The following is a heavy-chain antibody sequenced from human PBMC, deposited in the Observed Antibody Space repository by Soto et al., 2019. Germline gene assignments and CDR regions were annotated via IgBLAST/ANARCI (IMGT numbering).Heavy chain of an antibody. V-gene: IGHV4-59*12. CDR1: GGSISSYY. D-gene: IGHD6-13*01. CDR2: IYYSGST. CDR3: ARGKRIAAAGTPTDY. Sequence: SETLSLTCTVSGGSISSYYWSWIRQPPGKGLEWIGYIYYSGSTNYNPSLKSRVTISVDTSKNQFSLKLSSVTAADTAVYYCARGKRIAAAGTPTDYWGQGTLVTVSS. J-gene: IGHJ4*02.